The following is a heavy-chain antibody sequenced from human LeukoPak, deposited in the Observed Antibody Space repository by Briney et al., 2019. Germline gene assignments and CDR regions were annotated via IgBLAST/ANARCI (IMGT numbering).Heavy chain of an antibody. V-gene: IGHV3-30*18. CDR3: AKEWLLYYFDY. CDR2: ISYDGSNK. D-gene: IGHD5-12*01. CDR1: GFTFSSYG. Sequence: GGSLRLSCAASGFTFSSYGMHWVRQAPGKGLEWVAVISYDGSNKYYADSVKGRFTISRDNSKNTLYLQMNSLRAEDTAVYYCAKEWLLYYFDYWGQGTLVTVSS. J-gene: IGHJ4*02.